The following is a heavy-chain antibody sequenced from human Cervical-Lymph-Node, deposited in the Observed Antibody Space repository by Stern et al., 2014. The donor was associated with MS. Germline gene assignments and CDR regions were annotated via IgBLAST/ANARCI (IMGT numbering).Heavy chain of an antibody. CDR1: GFTFSDYA. CDR3: ARGFYNFDY. CDR2: IWSDGSSK. Sequence: VQLVQSGGGVVQPGRSLRLSCAASGFTFSDYAMHWVRQAPGKELEWVALIWSDGSSKKYADSVKGRLTISRDNSKNTLYLHLNSLRAEDTAVFYCARGFYNFDYWGRGTLVTVSS. J-gene: IGHJ4*02. V-gene: IGHV3-33*01. D-gene: IGHD2/OR15-2a*01.